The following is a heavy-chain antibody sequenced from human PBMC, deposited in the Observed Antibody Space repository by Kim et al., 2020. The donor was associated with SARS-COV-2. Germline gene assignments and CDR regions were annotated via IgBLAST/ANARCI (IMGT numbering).Heavy chain of an antibody. CDR3: AKSLLWFGELLNSQLDY. V-gene: IGHV3-30*02. D-gene: IGHD3-10*01. Sequence: VKGRFTISRDNSKNTLYLQMNSLRAEDTAVYYCAKSLLWFGELLNSQLDYRGQGTLVTVSS. J-gene: IGHJ4*02.